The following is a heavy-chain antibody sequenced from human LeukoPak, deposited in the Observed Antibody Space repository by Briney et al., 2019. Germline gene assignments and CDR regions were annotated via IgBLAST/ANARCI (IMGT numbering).Heavy chain of an antibody. CDR3: ATRNY. Sequence: GASVKVSCKASGYTFTSYYMHWVRQAPGQGLEWMGIINPSGGSTSYAQKFQGRVTMTRDTSKNQFSLKLSSLTAADTAVYYCATRNYWGQGTLVTVSS. CDR2: INPSGGST. J-gene: IGHJ4*02. CDR1: GYTFTSYY. V-gene: IGHV1-46*01.